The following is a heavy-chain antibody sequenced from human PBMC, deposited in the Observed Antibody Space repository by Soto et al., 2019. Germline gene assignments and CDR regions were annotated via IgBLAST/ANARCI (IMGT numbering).Heavy chain of an antibody. J-gene: IGHJ6*02. CDR1: GGTFSSYA. CDR3: ARDSSIDGYNPALNYYYYYGMDV. D-gene: IGHD6-6*01. Sequence: GASVKVSCKASGGTFSSYAISWVRQAPGQGLEWMGGIIPIFGTANYAQKFQGRVTITADESTSTAYMELCSLRSEDTAVYYCARDSSIDGYNPALNYYYYYGMDVWGQGTTVTVSS. CDR2: IIPIFGTA. V-gene: IGHV1-69*13.